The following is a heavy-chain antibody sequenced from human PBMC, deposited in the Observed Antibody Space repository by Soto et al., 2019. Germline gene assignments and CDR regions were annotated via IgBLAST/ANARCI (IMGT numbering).Heavy chain of an antibody. D-gene: IGHD2-15*01. V-gene: IGHV3-30*18. CDR2: ISYDGSDK. Sequence: QVQLVESGGGVVQPGRSLRLSCAASGFTFSSYGMHWVRQAPGKGLEWVAVISYDGSDKYYADSVKGRFTISRDNSKNTLCLQLNSLRAEDTAVYYCAKDVESSLQNWGQGTLIIVSS. J-gene: IGHJ1*01. CDR1: GFTFSSYG. CDR3: AKDVESSLQN.